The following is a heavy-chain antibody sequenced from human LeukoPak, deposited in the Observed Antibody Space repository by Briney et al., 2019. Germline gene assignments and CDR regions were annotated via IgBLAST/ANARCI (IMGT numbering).Heavy chain of an antibody. CDR2: IKSKTEGGTT. D-gene: IGHD2-21*02. CDR3: AILYFQH. J-gene: IGHJ1*01. CDR1: GFTFSNAW. Sequence: PGGSLRLSCAASGFTFSNAWMSWVRQTPGKGLEWVGRIKSKTEGGTTDYAAPVKDRFTISRADSKDTLYLQMNSLEPEDTAVVMTAILYFQHWGQGTTVTVSS. V-gene: IGHV3-15*01.